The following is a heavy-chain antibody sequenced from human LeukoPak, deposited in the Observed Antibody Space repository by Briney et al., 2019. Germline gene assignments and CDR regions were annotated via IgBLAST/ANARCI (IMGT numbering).Heavy chain of an antibody. Sequence: GGSLRLSCAASGFTFSSYEMNWVRQAPGKGLEWVSYISSSGSTIYYADSLKGRFTISRENAKNSLYLQMSSLRAEDTAVYYCTRVLGYMDVWGRGTTVTISS. V-gene: IGHV3-48*03. CDR2: ISSSGSTI. CDR1: GFTFSSYE. CDR3: TRVLGYMDV. J-gene: IGHJ6*03.